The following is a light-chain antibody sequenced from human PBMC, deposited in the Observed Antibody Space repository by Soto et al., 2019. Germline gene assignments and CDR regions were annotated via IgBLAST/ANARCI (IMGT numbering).Light chain of an antibody. CDR3: QQYGSSPTWT. CDR2: GAS. J-gene: IGKJ1*01. V-gene: IGKV3-20*01. CDR1: QGVSSSS. Sequence: ELVLTQSPGTLSLSPGERATLXCRASQGVSSSSSARYQQKPGKASRLLXYGASSRATGIQERLSGSGSGKDFTLNISRLEPEDFAVYYCQQYGSSPTWTFGQGTKVDIK.